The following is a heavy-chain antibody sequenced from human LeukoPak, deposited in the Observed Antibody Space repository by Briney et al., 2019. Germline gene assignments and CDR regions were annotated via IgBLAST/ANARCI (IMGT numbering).Heavy chain of an antibody. CDR1: GFTVSTYV. J-gene: IGHJ4*02. V-gene: IGHV3-74*01. CDR2: INHDGSDI. CDR3: VRDSNFKIDY. Sequence: GGSLRLSCAVSGFTVSTYVMHWVRRAPGEGLVWVSRINHDGSDISYADSVKGRSAISRDNAKNTLYLQMNSLRADDTAIYYCVRDSNFKIDYWGQGTLVTVSS. D-gene: IGHD5-24*01.